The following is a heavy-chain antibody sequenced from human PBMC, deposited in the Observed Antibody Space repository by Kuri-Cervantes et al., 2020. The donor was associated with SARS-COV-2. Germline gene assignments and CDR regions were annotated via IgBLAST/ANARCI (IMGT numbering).Heavy chain of an antibody. J-gene: IGHJ3*02. CDR2: ISGSGGST. CDR1: GFTFSSYA. D-gene: IGHD2-2*01. CDR3: AKDREDIVVVPAVHSPNAFDI. Sequence: GESLKISCAASGFTFSSYAMSWVRQAPGKGLEWVSAISGSGGSTYYADSVKGRFTISRDNSKNTLYLQMNSLRAEDTAVYYCAKDREDIVVVPAVHSPNAFDIWGQGTMVTVSS. V-gene: IGHV3-23*01.